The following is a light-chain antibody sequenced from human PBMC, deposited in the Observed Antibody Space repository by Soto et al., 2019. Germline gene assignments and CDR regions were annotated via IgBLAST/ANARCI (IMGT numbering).Light chain of an antibody. V-gene: IGKV1-39*01. Sequence: DIQMTQSPSSLSAAVGDRVTITCRASETISSYLNWYQQKPGKAPKLLIFDASSLQSGVPSGFSGSGSGTDFTLSNSSLQPEHLATYYCQQSYSTPFTFGPGTKVDIK. CDR2: DAS. CDR1: ETISSY. CDR3: QQSYSTPFT. J-gene: IGKJ3*01.